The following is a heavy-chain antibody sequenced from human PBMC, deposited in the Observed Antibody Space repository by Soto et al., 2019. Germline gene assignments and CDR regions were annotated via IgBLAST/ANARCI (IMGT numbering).Heavy chain of an antibody. J-gene: IGHJ4*02. Sequence: QVQLVESGGGVVQPGRSLRLSCAASGFTFSSYGMHWVRQAPGKGLEWVAVIWYDGSNKYYADSVKGRFTISRDNSKNTLYLQMNSLRAEDTAVYYCARGGSSGYRGEELDYWGQGTLVTVSS. D-gene: IGHD3-22*01. CDR2: IWYDGSNK. CDR3: ARGGSSGYRGEELDY. V-gene: IGHV3-33*01. CDR1: GFTFSSYG.